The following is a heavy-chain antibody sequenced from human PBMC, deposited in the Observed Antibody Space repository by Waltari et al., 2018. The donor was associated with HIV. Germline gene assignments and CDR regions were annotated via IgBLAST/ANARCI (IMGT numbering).Heavy chain of an antibody. V-gene: IGHV6-1*01. J-gene: IGHJ2*01. CDR1: GDSVSSNTAA. CDR3: ARAPNGGWYFDL. D-gene: IGHD2-8*01. CDR2: TNNMSKGQN. Sequence: QVQLQQSGPGLVKPSQTLSLTCAISGDSVSSNTAAWNWIRQSPSGGLGWLGRTNNMSKGQNEYVASVKMRITITPDTSSNQFSLQLNSVTPEDTAVDYCARAPNGGWYFDLWGRGTLVTVSS.